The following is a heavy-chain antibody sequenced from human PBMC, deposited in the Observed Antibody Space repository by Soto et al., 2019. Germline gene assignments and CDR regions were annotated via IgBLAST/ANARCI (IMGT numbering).Heavy chain of an antibody. J-gene: IGHJ6*02. CDR3: ARDRYNWNYADYYGMDV. CDR2: IIPIFGTA. Sequence: GASVKVSCKASGGTFSSYAISWVRQAPGQGLEWMGGIIPIFGTANYAQKFQGRVTITADESMSTAYMELSSLRSEDTAVYYCARDRYNWNYADYYGMDVWGQGTTVTVSS. D-gene: IGHD1-7*01. CDR1: GGTFSSYA. V-gene: IGHV1-69*13.